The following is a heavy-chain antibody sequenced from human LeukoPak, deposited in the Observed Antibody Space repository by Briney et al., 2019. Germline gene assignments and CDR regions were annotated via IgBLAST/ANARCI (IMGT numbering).Heavy chain of an antibody. D-gene: IGHD3-22*01. CDR1: GFTFSDYS. CDR2: ISSSSSTI. CDR3: AHYDSSGYHAFDI. Sequence: GGSLRLSCAASGFTFSDYSMNWVRQAPGKGLEWVSYISSSSSTIYYADSVKGRFTISRDNAKNSLSLQMNSLRAEDTAVYYCAHYDSSGYHAFDIWGQGTMVTVSS. J-gene: IGHJ3*02. V-gene: IGHV3-48*01.